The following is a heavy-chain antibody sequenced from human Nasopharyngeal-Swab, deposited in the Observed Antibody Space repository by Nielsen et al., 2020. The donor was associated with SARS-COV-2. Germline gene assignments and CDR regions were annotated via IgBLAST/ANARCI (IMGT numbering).Heavy chain of an antibody. D-gene: IGHD1-26*01. J-gene: IGHJ6*02. CDR1: GYTFTSYW. CDR2: IDPSDSYT. V-gene: IGHV5-10-1*01. CDR3: ARGRPSSGSSAYYYYGMDV. Sequence: GESLKISCKGSGYTFTSYWISWVRQMPGKGLEWMGRIDPSDSYTNYNPSFQGHVTISVDKSISTAYLQWSSLKASDTAMYYCARGRPSSGSSAYYYYGMDVWGQGTTVTVSS.